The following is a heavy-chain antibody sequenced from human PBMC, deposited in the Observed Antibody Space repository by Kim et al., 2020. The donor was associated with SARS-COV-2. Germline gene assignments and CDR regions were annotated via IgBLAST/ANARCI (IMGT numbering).Heavy chain of an antibody. Sequence: SETLSLTCTVSGGSISSSSYYWGWIRQPPGKGLEWIGSIYYSGSTYYNPSLKSRVTISVDTSKNQFSLKLSSVTAAATAVYYCASSLVATTRSPLYYFDYWGQGTLVTVSS. CDR1: GGSISSSSYY. V-gene: IGHV4-39*01. CDR2: IYYSGST. J-gene: IGHJ4*02. D-gene: IGHD5-12*01. CDR3: ASSLVATTRSPLYYFDY.